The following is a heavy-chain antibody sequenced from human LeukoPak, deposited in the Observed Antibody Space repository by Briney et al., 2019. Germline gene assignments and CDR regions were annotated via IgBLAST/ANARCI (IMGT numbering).Heavy chain of an antibody. Sequence: PSETLSLTCAVSGGSISGSSYFWGWIRQPPGKGLEWIGSIYYSGNIYYNPSLKSRVTISVDTSKNQFSLKLSSVTAADTAVYYCARLKEGIDYWGQGTLVTVSS. J-gene: IGHJ4*02. D-gene: IGHD3-10*01. V-gene: IGHV4-39*01. CDR2: IYYSGNI. CDR3: ARLKEGIDY. CDR1: GGSISGSSYF.